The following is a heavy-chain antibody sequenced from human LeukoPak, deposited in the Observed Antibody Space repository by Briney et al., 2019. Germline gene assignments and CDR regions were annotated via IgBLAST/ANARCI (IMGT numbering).Heavy chain of an antibody. J-gene: IGHJ3*02. D-gene: IGHD5-24*01. CDR2: IIPIFGTA. CDR1: GGTFSSYA. CDR3: ARCGVEMATITAFDI. V-gene: IGHV1-69*05. Sequence: ASVKVSCKASGGTFSSYAISWVRQAPGQGLEWMGGIIPIFGTANYAQKFQGRVTITTDESTSTAYMELSSLRSEDTAVYYCARCGVEMATITAFDIWGQGTMVSVSS.